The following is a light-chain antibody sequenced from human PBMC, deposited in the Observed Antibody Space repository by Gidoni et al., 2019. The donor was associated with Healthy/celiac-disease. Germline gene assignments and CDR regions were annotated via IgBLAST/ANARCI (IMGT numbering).Light chain of an antibody. Sequence: EIVLTQSPATLSLSPGERATLSCRASQSVSSSFAWYQQKPGQAPRLLIYDASNRATGIPARFSGSGSGTDFTLTISSLEPEDFAVYYCQQRSNWPPGYTFGQGTKLEIK. CDR1: QSVSSS. V-gene: IGKV3-11*01. CDR2: DAS. CDR3: QQRSNWPPGYT. J-gene: IGKJ2*01.